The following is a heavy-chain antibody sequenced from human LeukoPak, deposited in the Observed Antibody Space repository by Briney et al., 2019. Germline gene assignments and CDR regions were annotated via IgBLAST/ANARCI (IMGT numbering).Heavy chain of an antibody. CDR2: IWYDGSNK. V-gene: IGHV3-33*06. Sequence: PGRSLRLSCAASGFTFSSYGMHWVRQAPGKGLEWVAVIWYDGSNKYYADSVKGRFTISRDNSKNTLYLQMNSLRAEDTAVYYCAKEAGMAVAGVFDSWGQGTLVTVSS. D-gene: IGHD6-19*01. J-gene: IGHJ4*02. CDR1: GFTFSSYG. CDR3: AKEAGMAVAGVFDS.